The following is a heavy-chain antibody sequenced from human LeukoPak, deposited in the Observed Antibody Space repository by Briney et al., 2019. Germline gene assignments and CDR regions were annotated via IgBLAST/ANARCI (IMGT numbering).Heavy chain of an antibody. CDR3: ARGPGYYDSSGYHPLDY. V-gene: IGHV1-2*02. CDR1: GYTFTGYY. CDR2: INPNSGGT. Sequence: ASVKVSCKASGYTFTGYYMHWVRQAPGQGLEWMGWINPNSGGTNYAQKFQGRVTMTRDTSISTAYMELSRLRSDDTAVYYCARGPGYYDSSGYHPLDYWGQGTLVTVSS. D-gene: IGHD3-22*01. J-gene: IGHJ4*02.